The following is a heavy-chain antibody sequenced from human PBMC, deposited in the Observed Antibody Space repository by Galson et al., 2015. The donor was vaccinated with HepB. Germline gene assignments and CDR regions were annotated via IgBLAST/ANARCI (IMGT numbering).Heavy chain of an antibody. CDR3: ARDRGLSSGLGAYFDY. V-gene: IGHV6-1*01. Sequence: CAISGDSVSSNSAAWNWIRQSPPRGLEWLGRTYYRSKWYTDYAVSVKSRIDVSPDTSKNQFSLHLYSVTPEDTAVYYCARDRGLSSGLGAYFDYWGQGTLVTVSS. CDR1: GDSVSSNSAA. J-gene: IGHJ4*02. D-gene: IGHD6-19*01. CDR2: TYYRSKWYT.